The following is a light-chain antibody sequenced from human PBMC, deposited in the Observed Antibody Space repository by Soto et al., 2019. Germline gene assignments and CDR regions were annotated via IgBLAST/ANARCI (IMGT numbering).Light chain of an antibody. V-gene: IGLV2-14*01. Sequence: QSALTQPASVSGSPGQSITISCTGTSSDVGGYNYVSWYQQHPGKAPKLMIYDVSNRPSGVSNRFSGSKSGNTASMTISGRQAEDEAEYYFSSYTSSSTRVFGGGTKLTVL. CDR1: SSDVGGYNY. J-gene: IGLJ2*01. CDR3: SSYTSSSTRV. CDR2: DVS.